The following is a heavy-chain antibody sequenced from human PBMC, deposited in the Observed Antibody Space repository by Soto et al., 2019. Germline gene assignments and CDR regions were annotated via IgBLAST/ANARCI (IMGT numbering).Heavy chain of an antibody. Sequence: ASVKVSCKASGYTFTGYYMHWVRQAPGQGLEWMGWINPNSGGTNYAQKFQGRVTMTRDTSISTAYMELSRLRSDDTAVYYCARVEWLVYYFDYWGQGTLVTVSS. CDR2: INPNSGGT. CDR1: GYTFTGYY. D-gene: IGHD6-19*01. J-gene: IGHJ4*02. CDR3: ARVEWLVYYFDY. V-gene: IGHV1-2*02.